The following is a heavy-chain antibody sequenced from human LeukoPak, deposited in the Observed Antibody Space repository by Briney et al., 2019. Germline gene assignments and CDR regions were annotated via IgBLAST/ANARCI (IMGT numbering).Heavy chain of an antibody. CDR1: GFTFSSYW. CDR2: IKQDGSEK. CDR3: TREGSTSGFFD. J-gene: IGHJ4*02. D-gene: IGHD3-22*01. Sequence: PGGSLRLSCAASGFTFSSYWMSWVRQAPGKGLEWVANIKQDGSEKYYVDSVKGRSTISRDNAKNSLFLQMNSLRAEDTAVYYCTREGSTSGFFDWGQGTLVTVSS. V-gene: IGHV3-7*01.